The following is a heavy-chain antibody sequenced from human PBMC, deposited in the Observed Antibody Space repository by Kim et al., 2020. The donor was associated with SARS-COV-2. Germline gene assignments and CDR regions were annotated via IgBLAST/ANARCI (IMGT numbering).Heavy chain of an antibody. V-gene: IGHV3-13*04. D-gene: IGHD4-17*01. Sequence: GGSLRLSCAASGFTFSSYDMHWVRQATGKGLEWVSAIGTAGDTYYPGSVKGRFTISRENAKNSLYLQMNSLRAGDTAVYYCARGGGTVTHGGFDYWGQGTLVTVSS. CDR2: IGTAGDT. CDR1: GFTFSSYD. CDR3: ARGGGTVTHGGFDY. J-gene: IGHJ4*02.